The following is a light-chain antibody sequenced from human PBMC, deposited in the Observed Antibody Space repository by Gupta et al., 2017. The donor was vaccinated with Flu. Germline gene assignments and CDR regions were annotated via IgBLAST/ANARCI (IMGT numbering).Light chain of an antibody. CDR2: DVD. V-gene: IGLV2-11*01. CDR1: SDDVGAYNL. CDR3: CSYAGSDTLV. Sequence: SALTQPRSVSGSPGQSVPISCTGTSDDVGAYNLVSWYQHHPGKAPKLMIYDVDKRPSGIPDRFSGSKSGNTASLTISGLQAEDETDYYCCSYAGSDTLVFGGGTKLTVL. J-gene: IGLJ2*01.